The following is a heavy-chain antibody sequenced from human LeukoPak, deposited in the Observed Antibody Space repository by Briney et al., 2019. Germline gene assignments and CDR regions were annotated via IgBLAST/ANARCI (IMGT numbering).Heavy chain of an antibody. CDR1: GXXFTSYY. V-gene: IGHV1-46*01. Sequence: VSXXASGXXFTSYYXXXVRQAPGQGLEWMGIINPSGGSTSYAQKFQGRVTMTRGTSTSTVYMELSSLRSEDTAVYYCARGPGNFDYWGQGTLVTVSS. CDR3: ARGPGNFDY. CDR2: INPSGGST. J-gene: IGHJ4*02. D-gene: IGHD1-26*01.